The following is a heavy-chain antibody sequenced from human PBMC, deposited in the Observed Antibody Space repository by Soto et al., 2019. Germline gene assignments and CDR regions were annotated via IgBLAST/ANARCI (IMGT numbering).Heavy chain of an antibody. Sequence: VQLLESGGDLVQPGGSLRLSCVASGFILNNDAMSWVRQAPGKGLEWVSTIGGTDGDSDGVPWYEDSVKGRFTISRDSSANTLFLHMDNLRAEDSALYYSVKRGRYWGAFDFWGQGTTVVVSS. CDR2: IGGTDGDSDGVP. V-gene: IGHV3-23*01. J-gene: IGHJ3*01. CDR1: GFILNNDA. D-gene: IGHD7-27*01. CDR3: VKRGRYWGAFDF.